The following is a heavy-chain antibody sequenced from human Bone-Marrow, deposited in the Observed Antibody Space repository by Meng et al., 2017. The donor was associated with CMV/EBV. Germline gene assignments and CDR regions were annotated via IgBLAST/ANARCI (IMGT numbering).Heavy chain of an antibody. D-gene: IGHD3-9*01. Sequence: GESLKISCAASGFTFSSYAMSWVRQAPGKGLEWVSGIINSGDYTYYADSVKGRFIVSRDNSKNTLSLQMNSLRVEDTAIYYCAKDMYDTRVKRFDYWGQGTLVTVS. CDR2: IINSGDYT. V-gene: IGHV3-23*05. CDR1: GFTFSSYA. CDR3: AKDMYDTRVKRFDY. J-gene: IGHJ4*02.